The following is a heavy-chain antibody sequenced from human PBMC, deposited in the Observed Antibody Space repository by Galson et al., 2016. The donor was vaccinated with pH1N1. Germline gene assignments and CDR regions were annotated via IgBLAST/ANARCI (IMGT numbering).Heavy chain of an antibody. CDR3: AHREATITNAFDV. V-gene: IGHV2-5*02. D-gene: IGHD5-12*01. Sequence: PALVKPTQTLTLTCTFSGFSVTTSGVGVGWIRHPPGKAPEWLALLYWDDDERYSPSLKGILTITKDTSKNQVVLTMTKMAPVDTGTYYCAHREATITNAFDVWGPGTLVTVSS. CDR1: GFSVTTSGVG. J-gene: IGHJ3*01. CDR2: LYWDDDE.